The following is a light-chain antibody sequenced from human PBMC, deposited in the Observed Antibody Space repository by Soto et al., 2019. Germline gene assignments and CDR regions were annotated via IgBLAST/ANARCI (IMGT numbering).Light chain of an antibody. V-gene: IGKV1-5*01. CDR1: QSISSW. Sequence: EIQMTQSPSTLSASVGDRVTITCRASQSISSWLAWYQQKPGKAPKLLIYDASSLESGVPSRFSGSVSGTEGTITISSLQKDGGSTYDCQQSNSYPRTFGQGTKVDIK. J-gene: IGKJ1*01. CDR3: QQSNSYPRT. CDR2: DAS.